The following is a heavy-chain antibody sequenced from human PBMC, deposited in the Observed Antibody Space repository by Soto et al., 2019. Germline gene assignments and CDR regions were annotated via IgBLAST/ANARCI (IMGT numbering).Heavy chain of an antibody. CDR1: VYTFSSYA. D-gene: IGHD6-6*01. V-gene: IGHV1-18*01. Sequence: ASVKVSGKASVYTFSSYAMHCVRQAPGQRLEWMGWISAYNGNTNYAQKLQGRVTMTTDTSTSTAYMELRSLRSDDTAVYYCARSLIAARPYWFDPWGQGTLVTVSS. CDR2: ISAYNGNT. J-gene: IGHJ5*02. CDR3: ARSLIAARPYWFDP.